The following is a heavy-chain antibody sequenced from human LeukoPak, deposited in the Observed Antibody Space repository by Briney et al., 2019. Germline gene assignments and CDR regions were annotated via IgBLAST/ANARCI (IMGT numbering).Heavy chain of an antibody. V-gene: IGHV1-3*01. CDR1: GYSFTTYW. J-gene: IGHJ4*02. Sequence: LGESLKISCKGSGYSFTTYWIGWVRPAPGQRLEWMGWINAGNGNTKYSQKFQGRVTITRDTSASTAYMELSSLRSEDTAVYYCARPTPMTTYDYWGQGTLVTVSS. D-gene: IGHD4-11*01. CDR2: INAGNGNT. CDR3: ARPTPMTTYDY.